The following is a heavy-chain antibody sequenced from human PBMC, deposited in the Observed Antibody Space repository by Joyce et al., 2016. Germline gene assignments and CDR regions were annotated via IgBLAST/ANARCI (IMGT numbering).Heavy chain of an antibody. CDR3: AKGDGYSFSASAFDI. Sequence: QVQLQESGPGLVKPSETLSLTCTVSGGSMSNYYWSWIRQSQGKGLEWIGYIYYSGSTKYNPSLKSRVTISVETSKNQFSLKLRSVTAADTALYYCAKGDGYSFSASAFDIWGQGTMVTVSS. CDR1: GGSMSNYY. J-gene: IGHJ3*02. D-gene: IGHD5-18*01. V-gene: IGHV4-59*08. CDR2: IYYSGST.